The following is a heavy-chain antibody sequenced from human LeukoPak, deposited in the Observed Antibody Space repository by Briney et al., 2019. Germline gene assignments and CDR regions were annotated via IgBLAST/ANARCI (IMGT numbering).Heavy chain of an antibody. CDR1: GFTFSSSW. CDR3: ARGPLSRPFDY. V-gene: IGHV3-7*05. Sequence: GESLRLSCTASGFTFSSSWMSWVRQAPGKGLEWVANIKQDGSDKYYVDSVKGRFTISRDNAKNSLYLQMDSLRAEDTAVYYCARGPLSRPFDYWGQETLVTVSS. J-gene: IGHJ4*02. D-gene: IGHD2-15*01. CDR2: IKQDGSDK.